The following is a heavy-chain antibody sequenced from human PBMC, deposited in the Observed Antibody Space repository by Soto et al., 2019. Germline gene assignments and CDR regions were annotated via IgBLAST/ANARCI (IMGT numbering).Heavy chain of an antibody. CDR1: GYTFTGYY. Sequence: ASVKVSCKASGYTFTGYYMHWVRQAPGQGLEWMGWINPNSGGTNYAQKFQGWVTMTRDTSISTAYMEVSRLRSDDTAVYYCARGLPYCSSTSCYELAFDPWGQGTLVTVSS. CDR2: INPNSGGT. V-gene: IGHV1-2*04. J-gene: IGHJ5*02. CDR3: ARGLPYCSSTSCYELAFDP. D-gene: IGHD2-2*01.